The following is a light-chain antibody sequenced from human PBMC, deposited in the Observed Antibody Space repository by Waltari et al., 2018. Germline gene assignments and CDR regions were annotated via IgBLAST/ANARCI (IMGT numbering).Light chain of an antibody. CDR2: YDT. V-gene: IGLV3-21*04. CDR1: DYGERS. CDR3: QVWDSSRHHVI. Sequence: SYMLTQPPSVSVAPGQTARITCGVDDYGERSVHWCQQRPGQAPVSVIYYDTDRPSGIPDRFSGSHSGDTATLIISRVEAGDEADYYCQVWDSSRHHVIFGGGTRLTVL. J-gene: IGLJ2*01.